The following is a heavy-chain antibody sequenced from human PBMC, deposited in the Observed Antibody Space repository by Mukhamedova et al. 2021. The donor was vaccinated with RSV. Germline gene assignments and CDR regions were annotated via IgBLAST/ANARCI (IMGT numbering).Heavy chain of an antibody. CDR2: ISSSSSYI. J-gene: IGHJ4*02. CDR3: ARDNGYSYGLIDY. Sequence: GKGLEWVSSISSSSSYIYYAASVKGRFTISRDNAKNSLYLQMNSLRAEDTAVYYCARDNGYSYGLIDYWGQGTLVTVSS. D-gene: IGHD5-18*01. V-gene: IGHV3-21*01.